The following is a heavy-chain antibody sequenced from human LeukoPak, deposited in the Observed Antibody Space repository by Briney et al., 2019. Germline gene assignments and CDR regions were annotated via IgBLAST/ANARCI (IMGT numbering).Heavy chain of an antibody. V-gene: IGHV4-59*08. CDR2: IYYSGST. Sequence: SETLSLTCTVSGGSISSYYWSWIRQPPGKGLEWIGYIYYSGSTNYNPSLKSRVTISVDTSKNQFSLKLSSVTAADTAVYYCARHPYGSGLFDNWGQGTLVTVSS. J-gene: IGHJ4*02. CDR3: ARHPYGSGLFDN. CDR1: GGSISSYY. D-gene: IGHD3-10*01.